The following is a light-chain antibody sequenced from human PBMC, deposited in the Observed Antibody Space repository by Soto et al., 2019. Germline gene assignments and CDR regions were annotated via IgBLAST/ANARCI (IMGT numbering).Light chain of an antibody. CDR3: QESYSFLWGT. V-gene: IGKV1-39*01. CDR2: GAS. CDR1: QSISTS. J-gene: IGKJ1*01. Sequence: DIPMTQSPSSLSASVGDRVTITCRTSQSISTSLNWYQQKAGKAPKLLIYGASTLQSGVPLRFSGSGSGTDFTLTISSLQREDFATYYCQESYSFLWGTCGQGTKVEIK.